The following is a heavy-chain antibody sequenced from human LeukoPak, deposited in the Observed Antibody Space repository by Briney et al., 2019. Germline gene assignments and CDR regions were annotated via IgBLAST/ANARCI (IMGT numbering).Heavy chain of an antibody. J-gene: IGHJ4*02. CDR3: ARRDYDYVWGSYRLGGVFDY. D-gene: IGHD3-16*02. V-gene: IGHV4-39*01. CDR2: IYYSGST. CDR1: GVSISSTSYY. Sequence: SETLSLTCTVSGVSISSTSYYWGWIRQPPGKGLEWIGSIYYSGSTYYNPSLKSRVTISVDTSKNQFSLKLSSVTAADTAVYYCARRDYDYVWGSYRLGGVFDYWGQGTLVTVSS.